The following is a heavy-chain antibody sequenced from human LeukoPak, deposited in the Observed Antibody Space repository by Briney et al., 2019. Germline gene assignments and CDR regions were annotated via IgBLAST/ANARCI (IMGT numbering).Heavy chain of an antibody. Sequence: GGSLRLSCAASGFTLSSYGMHWVRQAPGKGLEWVALIWYAGSNTYYADSVRGRFTISRDNSKSTLYLQMNSLRAEDTAMYYCARLNYDFWSGVWEGYYMDVWGKGTTVTVSS. D-gene: IGHD3-3*01. V-gene: IGHV3-33*01. CDR3: ARLNYDFWSGVWEGYYMDV. CDR1: GFTLSSYG. CDR2: IWYAGSNT. J-gene: IGHJ6*03.